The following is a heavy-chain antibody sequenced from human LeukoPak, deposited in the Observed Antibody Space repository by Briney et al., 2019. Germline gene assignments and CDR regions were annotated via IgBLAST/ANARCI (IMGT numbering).Heavy chain of an antibody. CDR2: IKQDGSEK. CDR1: GLTFSSYW. Sequence: GGSLRLSCAASGLTFSSYWMSWVRQAPGKGLEWVANIKQDGSEKYYVDSVKGRFTISRDNAKNSLYLQMNSLRAEDTAVYYCARVYSGYEDYWGQGTLVTVSS. V-gene: IGHV3-7*01. CDR3: ARVYSGYEDY. D-gene: IGHD5-12*01. J-gene: IGHJ4*02.